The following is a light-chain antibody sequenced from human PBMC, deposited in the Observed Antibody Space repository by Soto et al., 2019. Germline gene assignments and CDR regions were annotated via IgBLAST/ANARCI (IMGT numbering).Light chain of an antibody. V-gene: IGLV2-14*03. J-gene: IGLJ1*01. CDR1: SSDIGHYDY. CDR2: HVT. Sequence: QSAVTHPASVSGSPGQTITISCTGTSSDIGHYDYVSWYQQHPGKAPKLMIYHVTYRPSGVSNRYSGSKSGNSASLTISGLQADDEADYYCCSLTTSHTYVFGSGTRATVL. CDR3: CSLTTSHTYV.